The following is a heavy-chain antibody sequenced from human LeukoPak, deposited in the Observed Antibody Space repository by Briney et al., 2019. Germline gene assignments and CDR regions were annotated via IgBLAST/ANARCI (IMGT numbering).Heavy chain of an antibody. CDR3: ARVLAVAGSPGGYYYYGMDV. D-gene: IGHD6-19*01. CDR1: GYTFTSYA. CDR2: INAGNGNT. J-gene: IGHJ6*02. Sequence: GASVKVSCKASGYTFTSYAMHWVRQAPGQRLEWMGWINAGNGNTKYSQKFQGRVTITRDTSASTAYVELSSLRSEDTAVYYCARVLAVAGSPGGYYYYGMDVWGQGTTVTVSS. V-gene: IGHV1-3*01.